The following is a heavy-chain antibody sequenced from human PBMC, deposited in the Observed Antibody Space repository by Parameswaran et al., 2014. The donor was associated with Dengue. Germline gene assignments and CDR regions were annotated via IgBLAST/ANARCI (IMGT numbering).Heavy chain of an antibody. V-gene: IGHV3-48*03. Sequence: KWIRQPPGKGLEWVSYMSNSGSTTSYADSVKGRFTISRDNAKNSLYLQMNSLRAEDTAVYYCAGSAYRNGIFDFGVRGTVVTVSS. J-gene: IGHJ4*02. CDR2: MSNSGSTT. D-gene: IGHD3-3*01. CDR3: AGSAYRNGIFDF.